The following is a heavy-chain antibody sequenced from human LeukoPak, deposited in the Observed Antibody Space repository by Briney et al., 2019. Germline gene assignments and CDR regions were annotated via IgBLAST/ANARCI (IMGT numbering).Heavy chain of an antibody. CDR1: GGSISTYY. J-gene: IGHJ4*02. CDR2: IYYSGST. V-gene: IGHV4-59*01. CDR3: ARVAYSSSWYTVGDYFDY. Sequence: SETLSLTCTVSGGSISTYYWSWIRQPPGKGLEWIGYIYYSGSTNYNPSLKSGVTISVDTSKNQFSLKLSSVTAADTAVYYCARVAYSSSWYTVGDYFDYWGQGTLVTVSS. D-gene: IGHD6-13*01.